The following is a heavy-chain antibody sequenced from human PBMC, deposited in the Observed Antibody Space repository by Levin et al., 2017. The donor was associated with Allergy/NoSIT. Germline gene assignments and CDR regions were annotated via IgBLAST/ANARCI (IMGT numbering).Heavy chain of an antibody. CDR1: GFTFNKFG. Sequence: GGSLRLSCAASGFTFNKFGMHWVRQGPGKGLEWVAVISFDASQEYYADSVKGRFTISRDNSKNTLYLQMNSLRPEDTAVYFCAKIGDCSSGVCFWYTLHDAFDVWGQGTMVSVSS. D-gene: IGHD2-21*02. CDR2: ISFDASQE. CDR3: AKIGDCSSGVCFWYTLHDAFDV. J-gene: IGHJ3*01. V-gene: IGHV3-30*18.